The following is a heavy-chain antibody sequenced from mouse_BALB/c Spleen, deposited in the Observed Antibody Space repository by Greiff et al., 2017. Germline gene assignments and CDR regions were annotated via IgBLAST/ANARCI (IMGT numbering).Heavy chain of an antibody. D-gene: IGHD1-1*02. J-gene: IGHJ2*01. CDR1: GYSFTSYW. Sequence: VQLQQSGPQLVRPGASVKISCKASGYSFTSYWMHWVKQRPGQGLEWIGMIDPSDSETRLNQKFKDKATLTVDKSSSTAYMQLSSPTSEDSAVYYCAITGGFDYWGQGTTLTVSS. CDR2: IDPSDSET. V-gene: IGHV1-74*01. CDR3: AITGGFDY.